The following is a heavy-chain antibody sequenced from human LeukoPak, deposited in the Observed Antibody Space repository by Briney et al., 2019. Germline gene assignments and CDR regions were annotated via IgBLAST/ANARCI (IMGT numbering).Heavy chain of an antibody. CDR2: IYYSGST. D-gene: IGHD7-27*01. Sequence: SETLSLTCTVSGGSINTGNYYWGWVRQHPGKGLEWIGYIYYSGSTYYNPSLKSRVTISVDTSKNQFSLKLSSVTAADTAVYYCARVARETGHDAFDIWGQGTMVTVSS. J-gene: IGHJ3*02. CDR1: GGSINTGNYY. CDR3: ARVARETGHDAFDI. V-gene: IGHV4-31*03.